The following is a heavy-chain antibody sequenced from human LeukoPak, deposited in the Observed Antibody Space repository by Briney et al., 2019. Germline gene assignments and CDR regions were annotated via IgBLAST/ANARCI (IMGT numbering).Heavy chain of an antibody. CDR1: GYTFTGYY. CDR2: INPNSGGT. V-gene: IGHV1-2*02. CDR3: ARDQGRNYYDSSGYYYIMDY. Sequence: ASVKVSCKASGYTFTGYYMHWVRQAPGQGLEWMGWINPNSGGTNYAQKFQGRVTMTRDTSISTAYMELSSLRSDDTAVYYCARDQGRNYYDSSGYYYIMDYWGQGTLVTVSS. D-gene: IGHD3-22*01. J-gene: IGHJ4*02.